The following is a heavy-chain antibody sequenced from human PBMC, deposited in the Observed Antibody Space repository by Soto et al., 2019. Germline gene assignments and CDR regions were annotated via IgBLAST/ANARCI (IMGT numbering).Heavy chain of an antibody. Sequence: GGSLRLSCAASGFTFSDYYMSWIRQAPGKGLEWVSYISSSGSTIYYAASVKGRFTIYRDNAKNSLYLQMNSLRAEDTAVYYCARDRSRYSYGAFAYWGQGTLVTVSS. J-gene: IGHJ4*02. CDR2: ISSSGSTI. D-gene: IGHD5-18*01. V-gene: IGHV3-11*01. CDR3: ARDRSRYSYGAFAY. CDR1: GFTFSDYY.